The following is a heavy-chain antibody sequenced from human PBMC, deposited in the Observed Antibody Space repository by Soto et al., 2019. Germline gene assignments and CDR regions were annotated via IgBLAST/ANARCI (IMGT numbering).Heavy chain of an antibody. J-gene: IGHJ4*02. CDR1: GFTFSSYS. V-gene: IGHV3-21*01. D-gene: IGHD2-2*01. Sequence: GVSLRLSCAASGFTFSSYSMNWVRQAPGKGLEWVSSISSSSSYIYYADSVKGRFTISRDNAKNSLYLQMNSLRAEDTAVYYCARDPPLYCSSTSCYNWGQGTLDTVSS. CDR3: ARDPPLYCSSTSCYN. CDR2: ISSSSSYI.